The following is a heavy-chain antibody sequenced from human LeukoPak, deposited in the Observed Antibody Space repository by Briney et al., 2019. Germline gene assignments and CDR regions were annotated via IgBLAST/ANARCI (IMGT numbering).Heavy chain of an antibody. J-gene: IGHJ5*02. D-gene: IGHD2-15*01. CDR1: GFTFSNYA. CDR2: LSGSGGNT. CDR3: AKAVNGVVARDWFDP. V-gene: IGHV3-23*01. Sequence: GGSLRLFCAASGFTFSNYAMSWVRQAPGKGLEWVSALSGSGGNTYYADSVKGRFTISRDNSKNTLYLQMNSLRAEDTAVYYCAKAVNGVVARDWFDPWGQGTLVTVSS.